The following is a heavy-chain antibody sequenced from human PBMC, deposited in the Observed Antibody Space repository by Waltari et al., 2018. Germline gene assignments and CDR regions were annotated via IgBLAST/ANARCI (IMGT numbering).Heavy chain of an antibody. CDR3: ARSRYYYYYGMDV. J-gene: IGHJ6*02. CDR2: INHSGST. CDR1: GGSFSGYY. V-gene: IGHV4-34*01. Sequence: QVQLQQWGVGLLKPSETLSLTCAVYGGSFSGYYWSWIRQPPGKGLEWIGEINHSGSTNYNPSLKSRVTISVDTSKNQFSLKLSSVTAADTAVYYCARSRYYYYYGMDVWGQGTTVTVSS.